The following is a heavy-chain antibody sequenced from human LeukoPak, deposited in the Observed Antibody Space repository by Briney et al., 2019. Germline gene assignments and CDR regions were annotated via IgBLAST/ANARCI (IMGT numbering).Heavy chain of an antibody. CDR1: GYTFTSYG. CDR2: INPNSGGT. J-gene: IGHJ4*02. Sequence: ASVKVSCKASGYTFTSYGISWVRQAPGQGLEWMGWINPNSGGTNYAQKFQGRVTMTRDTSINTAYMEVTRLKSDDTAIYYCARDPPPVIVGGTTADYWGQGTLVTVSS. CDR3: ARDPPPVIVGGTTADY. V-gene: IGHV1-2*02. D-gene: IGHD1-26*01.